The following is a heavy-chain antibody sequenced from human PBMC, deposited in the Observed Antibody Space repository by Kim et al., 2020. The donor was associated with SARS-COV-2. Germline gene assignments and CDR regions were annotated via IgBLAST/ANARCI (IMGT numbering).Heavy chain of an antibody. Sequence: SETLSLTCAVYGGSFSGYYWSWIRQPPGKGLEWIGEINHSGSTNYNPSLKSRVTISVDTSKNQFSLKLSSVTAADTAVYYCARISLYYDFCSGQQNYYYYGMDVWGQGTTVTVSS. J-gene: IGHJ6*02. CDR3: ARISLYYDFCSGQQNYYYYGMDV. D-gene: IGHD3-3*01. CDR1: GGSFSGYY. V-gene: IGHV4-34*01. CDR2: INHSGST.